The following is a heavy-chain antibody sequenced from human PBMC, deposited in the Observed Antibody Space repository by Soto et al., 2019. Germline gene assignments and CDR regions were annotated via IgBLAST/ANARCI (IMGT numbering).Heavy chain of an antibody. Sequence: QVQLVQSGAEVKKPGASVKVSCKASGYTFTSYAMHWVRQAPGQRLEWMGWINAGNGNTKYSQKFQGRVTITSDTSASTAYMELSSLRSEDTAVYYCARGGSLYWYFVLWGRGALVTVSS. CDR3: ARGGSLYWYFVL. D-gene: IGHD1-26*01. CDR2: INAGNGNT. V-gene: IGHV1-3*01. J-gene: IGHJ2*01. CDR1: GYTFTSYA.